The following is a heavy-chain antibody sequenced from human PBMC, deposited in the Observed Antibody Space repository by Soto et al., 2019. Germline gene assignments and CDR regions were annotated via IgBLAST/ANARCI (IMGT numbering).Heavy chain of an antibody. CDR2: IYYSGST. J-gene: IGHJ3*02. CDR1: GGSISSYY. D-gene: IGHD2-15*01. CDR3: ARTKYCSGGSCYPVDAFDI. Sequence: SETLSLTCTVSGGSISSYYWSWIRQPPGKGLEWIGYIYYSGSTNYNPSLKSRVTISVDTSKNQFSLKLSSVTAADTAVYYCARTKYCSGGSCYPVDAFDIWGQGTMVTVSS. V-gene: IGHV4-59*08.